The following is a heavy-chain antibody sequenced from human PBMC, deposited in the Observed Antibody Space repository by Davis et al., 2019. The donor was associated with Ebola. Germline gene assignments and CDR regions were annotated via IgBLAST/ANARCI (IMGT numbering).Heavy chain of an antibody. J-gene: IGHJ4*02. Sequence: PGGSLRLSCAASGFTFSDYYMSWIRQAPGKGLEWVSYISSSGSTIYYADSVKGRFTISRDNAKNSLYLQINSLRAEDTAVYYCARAREQWLSYYFDYWGQGTLVTVSS. CDR3: ARAREQWLSYYFDY. CDR1: GFTFSDYY. D-gene: IGHD6-19*01. V-gene: IGHV3-11*04. CDR2: ISSSGSTI.